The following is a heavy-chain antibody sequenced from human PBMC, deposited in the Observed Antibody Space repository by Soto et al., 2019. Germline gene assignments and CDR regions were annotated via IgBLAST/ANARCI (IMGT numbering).Heavy chain of an antibody. Sequence: SETLSLTCTVSGDSISSYYWSWIRQPPGKGLEWIGYIYYSGSTNYNPSLKSRVTISVDTSKNQFSLKLTSVTAADTAVYYCARDQLWFGDFNTWGMDVWGQGTTVTVSS. J-gene: IGHJ6*02. D-gene: IGHD3-10*01. CDR3: ARDQLWFGDFNTWGMDV. CDR2: IYYSGST. V-gene: IGHV4-59*12. CDR1: GDSISSYY.